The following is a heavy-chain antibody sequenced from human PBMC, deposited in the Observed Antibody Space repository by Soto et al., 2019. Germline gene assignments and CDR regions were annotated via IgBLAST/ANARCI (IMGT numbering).Heavy chain of an antibody. CDR1: GYTFTSYG. CDR2: INAGNGNT. CDR3: ASPKSSGWDYYYYGMDV. J-gene: IGHJ6*02. V-gene: IGHV1-18*04. D-gene: IGHD6-19*01. Sequence: ASVKVSCKASGYTFTSYGISWVRQAPGQGLEWMGWINAGNGNTKYSQKFQGRVTITRDTSASTAYMELSSLRSEDTAVYYCASPKSSGWDYYYYGMDVWGQGTTVTVSS.